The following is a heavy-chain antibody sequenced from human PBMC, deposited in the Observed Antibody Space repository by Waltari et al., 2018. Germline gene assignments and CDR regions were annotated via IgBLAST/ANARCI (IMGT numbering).Heavy chain of an antibody. V-gene: IGHV3-9*01. D-gene: IGHD3-10*01. CDR2: ISWNSGSI. CDR1: GFTFDDYA. CDR3: AKENMVRGVIINRGAFDI. Sequence: EVQLVESGGGLVQPGRSLRLSCAASGFTFDDYAMHWVRQAPGKGLEWVSGISWNSGSIGYADSVKGRFTISRDNAKNSLYLQMNSLRAEDTALYYCAKENMVRGVIINRGAFDIWGQGTMVTVSS. J-gene: IGHJ3*02.